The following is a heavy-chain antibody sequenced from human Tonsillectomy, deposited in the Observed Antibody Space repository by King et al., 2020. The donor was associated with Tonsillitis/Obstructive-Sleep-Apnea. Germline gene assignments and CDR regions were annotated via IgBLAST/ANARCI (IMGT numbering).Heavy chain of an antibody. Sequence: QLVQSGAEVKKPGASVKVSCKASGYHFKIYGISWARQAPGQGLEWMGWISGYRGYIKYAQKFQGRVTMPTDTPTSTVYIDLRGLRSDDTAVYYCAREGADYDSSGLFGMDVWGRGTTVSVSS. CDR3: AREGADYDSSGLFGMDV. CDR2: ISGYRGYI. CDR1: GYHFKIYG. D-gene: IGHD3-22*01. V-gene: IGHV1-18*01. J-gene: IGHJ6*02.